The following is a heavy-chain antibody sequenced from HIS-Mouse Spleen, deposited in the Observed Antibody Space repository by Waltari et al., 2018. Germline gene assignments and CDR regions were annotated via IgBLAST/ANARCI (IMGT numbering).Heavy chain of an antibody. J-gene: IGHJ4*02. D-gene: IGHD6-6*01. CDR1: GFSLSTSGMC. CDR3: ARMYSSSSYFDY. Sequence: QVTLRESGPALVKPTQTLTLTCTFSGFSLSTSGMCVSWIRQPPGKALEWLARIDWDDDKYYSTSLKTRLTISKDTSKNQVVLTMTNMDPEDTATYYCARMYSSSSYFDYWGQGTLVTVSS. CDR2: IDWDDDK. V-gene: IGHV2-70*15.